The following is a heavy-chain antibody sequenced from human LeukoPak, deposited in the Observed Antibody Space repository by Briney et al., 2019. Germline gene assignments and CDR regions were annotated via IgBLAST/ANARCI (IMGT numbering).Heavy chain of an antibody. CDR1: GFTFSDYY. Sequence: GGSLRLSCAASGFTFSDYYMTWIRQAPGKGLEWISYISDSGDTFYYVESVKGRFTISRDNAKNSLYQQMNSLRAEDTAVYYCANHLACGSTSCPPFDYWGQGTLVTVSS. CDR3: ANHLACGSTSCPPFDY. J-gene: IGHJ4*02. V-gene: IGHV3-11*04. D-gene: IGHD2-2*01. CDR2: ISDSGDTF.